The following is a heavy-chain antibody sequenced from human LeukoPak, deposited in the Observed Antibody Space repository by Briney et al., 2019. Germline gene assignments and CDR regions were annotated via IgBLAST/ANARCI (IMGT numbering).Heavy chain of an antibody. Sequence: PGGSLRLSCAASGFTFSSYGMHWVRQAPAKGLEWVAVISYDGSNKYYADSVKGRFTISRDNSKNTLYLQMNSLRAEDTAVYYCAKGFHYYDSSGYYQNDYWGQGTLVTVSS. J-gene: IGHJ4*02. CDR1: GFTFSSYG. CDR2: ISYDGSNK. CDR3: AKGFHYYDSSGYYQNDY. D-gene: IGHD3-22*01. V-gene: IGHV3-30*18.